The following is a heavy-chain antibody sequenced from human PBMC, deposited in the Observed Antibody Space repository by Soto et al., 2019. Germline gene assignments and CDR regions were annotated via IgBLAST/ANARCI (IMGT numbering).Heavy chain of an antibody. CDR1: GFTFDDYA. Sequence: EVQLVESGGGLVQPGRSLRLSCAASGFTFDDYAMHWVRQAPGKGLEWVSGISWNSGSIGYADSVKGRFTISRDNAKNSLYLQMNSLRAEDTALYYCAKENAVAGTFDYWGQGTLVTVSS. CDR2: ISWNSGSI. J-gene: IGHJ4*02. CDR3: AKENAVAGTFDY. V-gene: IGHV3-9*01. D-gene: IGHD6-19*01.